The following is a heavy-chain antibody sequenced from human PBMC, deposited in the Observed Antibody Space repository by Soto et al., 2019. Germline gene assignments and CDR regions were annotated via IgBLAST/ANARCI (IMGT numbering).Heavy chain of an antibody. D-gene: IGHD2-8*01. CDR1: GGSISSYY. Sequence: PSETLSLTCTVSGGSISSYYWSWIRQPAGKGLEWIGRIYTSGSTNYNPSLKSRVTMSVDTSKNQFSLKLSSVTAADTAVYYCARDRTPLYCTNGVCYTAGFDSWGQGTLVTVSS. J-gene: IGHJ5*01. CDR3: ARDRTPLYCTNGVCYTAGFDS. CDR2: IYTSGST. V-gene: IGHV4-4*07.